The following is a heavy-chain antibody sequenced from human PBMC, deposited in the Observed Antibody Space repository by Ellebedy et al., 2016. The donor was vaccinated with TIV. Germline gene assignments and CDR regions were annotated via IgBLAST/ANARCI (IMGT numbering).Heavy chain of an antibody. CDR2: IDGFNSTI. D-gene: IGHD1-7*01. CDR1: GFTFNSYS. V-gene: IGHV3-48*04. CDR3: VRDWVGGHLSGTN. Sequence: GESLKISCVASGFTFNSYSMNWVRQAPGKGLEWVAYIDGFNSTIYYADSVKGRFTISRDNAKNSLYLQMNSLRVEDTAVYYCVRDWVGGHLSGTNWGQGTLVTVSS. J-gene: IGHJ4*02.